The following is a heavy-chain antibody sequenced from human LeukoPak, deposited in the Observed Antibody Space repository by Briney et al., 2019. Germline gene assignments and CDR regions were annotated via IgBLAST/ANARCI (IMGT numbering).Heavy chain of an antibody. CDR3: AKVSLNMVNDAFDI. CDR1: GFTFSSNG. J-gene: IGHJ3*02. Sequence: GGSLRLSCVASGFTFSSNGMHWVRQAPGKGLEWVTFIQYDGSKKYYADSVKGRFTISRDNSKNTLYLEMNSLRAEDTAMYYCAKVSLNMVNDAFDIWGQGTMVSVSS. V-gene: IGHV3-30*02. D-gene: IGHD4/OR15-4a*01. CDR2: IQYDGSKK.